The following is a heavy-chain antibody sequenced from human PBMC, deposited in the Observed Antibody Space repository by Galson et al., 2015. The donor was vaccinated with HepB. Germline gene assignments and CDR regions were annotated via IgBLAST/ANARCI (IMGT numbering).Heavy chain of an antibody. CDR1: GFTFSSYS. CDR2: ISSSSSYI. Sequence: SLRLSCAASGFTFSSYSMNWVRQAPGKGLAWVSSISSSSSYIYYADSVKGRFTISRDNAKNSLYLQMNSLRAEDTAVYYCARLPRFWSCYPTDTFDILFQVTIFTVSS. V-gene: IGHV3-21*01. D-gene: IGHD3-3*01. J-gene: IGHJ3*02. CDR3: ARLPRFWSCYPTDTFDI.